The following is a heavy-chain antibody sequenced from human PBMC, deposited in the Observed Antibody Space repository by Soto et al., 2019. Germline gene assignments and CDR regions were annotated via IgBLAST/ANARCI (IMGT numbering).Heavy chain of an antibody. J-gene: IGHJ1*01. CDR2: IYSGGST. CDR1: GFTFSSYW. Sequence: GGSLRLSCAASGFTFSSYWMHWVRQAPGKGLMWVSVIYSGGSTYYADSVKGRFTISSDNSKNTLYLQMNSLRAEDTAVYYCAIGVNYYGSSGYYLGYFQHWGQGTVVTVCS. V-gene: IGHV3-53*01. D-gene: IGHD3-22*01. CDR3: AIGVNYYGSSGYYLGYFQH.